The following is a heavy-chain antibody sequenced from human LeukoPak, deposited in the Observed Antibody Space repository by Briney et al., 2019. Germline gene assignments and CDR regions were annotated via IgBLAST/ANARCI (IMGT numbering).Heavy chain of an antibody. D-gene: IGHD6-13*01. CDR1: GFTFSSYA. J-gene: IGHJ2*01. CDR2: ISGSGGST. CDR3: ATFTYSSSSRYFDL. Sequence: GGSLRLSSAASGFTFSSYAMSWVRQAPGKGLEWVSAISGSGGSTYYADSVKGRFTISRDNSKNTLYLQMNSLRAEDTAVYYCATFTYSSSSRYFDLWGRGTLVTVSS. V-gene: IGHV3-23*01.